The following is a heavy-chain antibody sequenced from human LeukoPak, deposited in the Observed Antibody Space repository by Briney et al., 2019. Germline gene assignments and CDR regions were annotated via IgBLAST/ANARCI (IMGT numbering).Heavy chain of an antibody. CDR3: ARLKMGAYFDL. V-gene: IGHV4-59*08. J-gene: IGHJ2*01. CDR2: IYYSGST. Sequence: PSETLSLTCSVSGGSISSYYWSWIRQPPGKGLEWIGYIYYSGSTNYNPSLKSRVTISVDTSKNQFSLKLSSVTAAGTAVYYCARLKMGAYFDLWGRGTLVTVSS. CDR1: GGSISSYY. D-gene: IGHD3-16*01.